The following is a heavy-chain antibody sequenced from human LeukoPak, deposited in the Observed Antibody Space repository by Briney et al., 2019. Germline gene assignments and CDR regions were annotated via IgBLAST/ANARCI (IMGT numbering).Heavy chain of an antibody. CDR1: GYSFTSYW. Sequence: GESLKISCKGSGYSFTSYWIGWVRQMPGKGLEWMGIIYPGDSDTRYSPSFQGQVTISADKSISTAYLQWSSLKASDTAMYYCARTSSLGIAVAGTPQDYFDYWGQGALVTVSS. J-gene: IGHJ4*02. V-gene: IGHV5-51*01. CDR3: ARTSSLGIAVAGTPQDYFDY. CDR2: IYPGDSDT. D-gene: IGHD6-19*01.